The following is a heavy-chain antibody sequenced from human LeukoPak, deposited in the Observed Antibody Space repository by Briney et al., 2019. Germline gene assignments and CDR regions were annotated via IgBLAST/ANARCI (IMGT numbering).Heavy chain of an antibody. D-gene: IGHD2-2*01. CDR1: GYTFTGYY. V-gene: IGHV1-2*02. CDR2: INPNSGGT. Sequence: ASVKVSCKASGYTFTGYYMHWVRQAPGQGLEWMGWINPNSGGTNYAQKFQGRVTMTRDTSISTAYMEVSSLRSDATAVYFCARDREYCSSSSCYASYRFDYWGQGTLVTVSS. CDR3: ARDREYCSSSSCYASYRFDY. J-gene: IGHJ4*02.